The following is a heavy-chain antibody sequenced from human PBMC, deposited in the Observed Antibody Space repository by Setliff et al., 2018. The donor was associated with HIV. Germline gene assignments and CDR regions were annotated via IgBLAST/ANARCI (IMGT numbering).Heavy chain of an antibody. V-gene: IGHV3-20*04. Sequence: RPGGSLRLSCAASGFTFDDYGMSWVRQAPGKGLEWVSGINWNGGSTGYADSVRGRFTISRDNAKNSLYLQMNSLTAEDTAVYYCARDVSWRVRTYIDYWGQGALVTVSS. D-gene: IGHD3-3*01. CDR2: INWNGGST. CDR3: ARDVSWRVRTYIDY. J-gene: IGHJ4*02. CDR1: GFTFDDYG.